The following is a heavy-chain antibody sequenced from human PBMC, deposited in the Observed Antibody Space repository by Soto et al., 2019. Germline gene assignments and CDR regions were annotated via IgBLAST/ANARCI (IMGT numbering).Heavy chain of an antibody. CDR2: INPNTGGS. J-gene: IGHJ6*02. V-gene: IGHV1-2*02. CDR1: GYTFTGYY. Sequence: GASVKVSCKASGYTFTGYYLHWVRQAPGQGLEWVAWINPNTGGSNYGQNFQGRVNVTRDTSITTTYMELTKLRSDDTAIYYCARDFNYYGMDVWGQGTTVTVSS. CDR3: ARDFNYYGMDV.